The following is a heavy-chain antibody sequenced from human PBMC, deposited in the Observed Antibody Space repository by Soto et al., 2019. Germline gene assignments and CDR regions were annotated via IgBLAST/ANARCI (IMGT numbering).Heavy chain of an antibody. CDR2: IYYTGTT. D-gene: IGHD3-22*01. CDR3: ARLGGYYQAFDV. CDR1: GGSIRDYY. Sequence: SETLSLTCTVSGGSIRDYYWSWIRQPPGKGLEWIGYIYYTGTTKYNPSLKSRVTISVDSSKNQFSLKLDSVTAADTAVYYCARLGGYYQAFDVWGQGTLVTGSS. J-gene: IGHJ4*02. V-gene: IGHV4-59*08.